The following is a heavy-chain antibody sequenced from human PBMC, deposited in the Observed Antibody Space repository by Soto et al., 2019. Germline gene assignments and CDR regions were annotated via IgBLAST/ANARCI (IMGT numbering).Heavy chain of an antibody. CDR2: INSDGSST. V-gene: IGHV3-74*01. J-gene: IGHJ6*02. Sequence: GGSLRLSCAASGFTFSSYWMHWVRQAPGKGLVWVSRINSDGSSTSYADSVKGRFTISRDNAKNTLYLQMNSLRAEDTAVYYCARDEEGGSSWGYYYYGMDVWGQGTTVTVSS. D-gene: IGHD6-13*01. CDR1: GFTFSSYW. CDR3: ARDEEGGSSWGYYYYGMDV.